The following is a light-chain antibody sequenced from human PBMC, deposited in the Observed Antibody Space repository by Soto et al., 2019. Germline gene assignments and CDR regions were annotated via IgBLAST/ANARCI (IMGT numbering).Light chain of an antibody. Sequence: QSALTQPASVSGSPGQSITISCTGTSSDVGGSNFVSWYQQHPGKAPKFIIYDVRNRPSGVSNRFSGSRSGNTASLTISGLQAEDEADYYCSSYTSSSTVIFGGGTKVTVL. CDR2: DVR. CDR3: SSYTSSSTVI. V-gene: IGLV2-14*03. J-gene: IGLJ2*01. CDR1: SSDVGGSNF.